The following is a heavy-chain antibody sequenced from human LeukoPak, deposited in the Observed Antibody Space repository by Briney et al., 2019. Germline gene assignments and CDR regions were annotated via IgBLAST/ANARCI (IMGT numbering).Heavy chain of an antibody. CDR1: GFPFRSYE. D-gene: IGHD3-16*01. V-gene: IGHV3-48*03. Sequence: GGSLRLSCAASGFPFRSYEMNWVRRLQGRGWSGFHISSSGSTIYYADSVKGRFTISRDNAKNSLYLQMNSLRAEDTAVYYCARDFGGSFDYWGQGTLVTVSS. J-gene: IGHJ4*02. CDR2: SSSGSTI. CDR3: ARDFGGSFDY.